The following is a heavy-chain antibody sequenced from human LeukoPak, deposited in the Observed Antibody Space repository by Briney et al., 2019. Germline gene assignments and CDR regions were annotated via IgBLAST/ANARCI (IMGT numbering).Heavy chain of an antibody. CDR3: ARDTFGGVIAEYYFDY. D-gene: IGHD3-16*02. V-gene: IGHV3-21*01. J-gene: IGHJ4*02. Sequence: WGSLRLSCAASGFTFSSYSMNWVRQAPGKGLEWVSSISSSSSYIYYADSVKGRFTISRDNAKNSLYLQVNSLRAEDTAVYYCARDTFGGVIAEYYFDYWGQGTLVTVSS. CDR2: ISSSSSYI. CDR1: GFTFSSYS.